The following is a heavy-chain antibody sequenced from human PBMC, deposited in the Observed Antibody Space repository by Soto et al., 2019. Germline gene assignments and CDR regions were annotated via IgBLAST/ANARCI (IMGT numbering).Heavy chain of an antibody. CDR2: INPSGGST. CDR1: GYTFTSYY. Sequence: GASVKVSCKASGYTFTSYYMHCVRQAPGQGLEWMGIINPSGGSTSYAQKFQGRVTMTRDTSTSTVYMELSSLRSEDTAVYYCARDVFSGDPALYYYYYMDVWGKGTTVTVSS. D-gene: IGHD2-21*01. CDR3: ARDVFSGDPALYYYYYMDV. J-gene: IGHJ6*03. V-gene: IGHV1-46*03.